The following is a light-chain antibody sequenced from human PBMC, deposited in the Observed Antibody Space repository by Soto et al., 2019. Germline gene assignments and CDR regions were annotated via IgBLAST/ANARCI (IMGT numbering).Light chain of an antibody. CDR1: QSRGAL. J-gene: IGKJ1*01. Sequence: DIQLTQSPSTLSASVGDRITITCRASQSRGALLSWYQXVPGEGXXXXIHCAXSXERVVPSRFXGSGSATEFSLTISSLESGDSGTYHCQQYATYAPSTFGQGTKVDIK. CDR3: QQYATYAPST. CDR2: CAX. V-gene: IGKV1-5*01.